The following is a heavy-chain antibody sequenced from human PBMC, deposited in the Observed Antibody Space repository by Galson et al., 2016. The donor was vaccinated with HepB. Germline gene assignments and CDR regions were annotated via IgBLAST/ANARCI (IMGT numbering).Heavy chain of an antibody. CDR3: ATLDDYYDSSGYP. Sequence: SVKVSCKVSGYTLTELSMHWVRQAPGKGLEWMGGFDPEDGETIYAQKFQGRVTMTEDTSTDTAYMELSSLRSEDTAVYYCATLDDYYDSSGYPWGQGTLVTVSS. D-gene: IGHD3-22*01. V-gene: IGHV1-24*01. J-gene: IGHJ4*02. CDR2: FDPEDGET. CDR1: GYTLTELS.